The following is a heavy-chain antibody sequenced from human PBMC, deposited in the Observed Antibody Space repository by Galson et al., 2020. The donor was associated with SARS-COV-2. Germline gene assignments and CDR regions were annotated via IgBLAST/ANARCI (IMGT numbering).Heavy chain of an antibody. J-gene: IGHJ4*02. CDR3: AKNPPPLAVPAPYFDY. CDR1: GFTFGAYA. D-gene: IGHD2-2*01. V-gene: IGHV3-23*01. CDR2: ISFSDGGT. Sequence: GGSLRLSCVPSGFTFGAYAMSWVRQAPGKGLEWVSGISFSDGGTYYADSVKGRFTISRDHSKNTLYLQMNSLRAEDTAIYYCAKNPPPLAVPAPYFDYWGQGTLVTVSS.